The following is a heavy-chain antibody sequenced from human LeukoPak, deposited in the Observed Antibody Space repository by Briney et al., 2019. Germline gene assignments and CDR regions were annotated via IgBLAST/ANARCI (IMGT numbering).Heavy chain of an antibody. CDR1: GGSISSYY. CDR2: IYYSGST. CDR3: ARSMVRGGLSP. V-gene: IGHV4-59*01. Sequence: SETLSLTCTVSGGSISSYYWSWIRQPPGKGLEWIGYIYYSGSTNYNPSLKSRVTISVDTSKNQFSLKLSSVTAADTAVYYCARSMVRGGLSPWGQGTLVTVSS. J-gene: IGHJ5*02. D-gene: IGHD3-10*01.